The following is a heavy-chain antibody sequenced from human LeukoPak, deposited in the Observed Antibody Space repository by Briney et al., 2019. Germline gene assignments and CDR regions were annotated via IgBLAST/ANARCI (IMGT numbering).Heavy chain of an antibody. CDR3: ARVPTVTFFDY. V-gene: IGHV4-34*01. Sequence: SETLSLTCAVYGGSFSGYYWSWIRQPPGKGLEWIGEINHSGSTNYNPSLKGRVTISVDTSKNQFSLKLSSVTAADTAVYYCARVPTVTFFDYWGQGTLVTVSS. D-gene: IGHD4-17*01. CDR1: GGSFSGYY. J-gene: IGHJ4*02. CDR2: INHSGST.